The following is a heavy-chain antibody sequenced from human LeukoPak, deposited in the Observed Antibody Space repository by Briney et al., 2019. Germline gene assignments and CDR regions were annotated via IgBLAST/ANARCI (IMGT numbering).Heavy chain of an antibody. V-gene: IGHV3-30*02. J-gene: IGHJ4*02. Sequence: QPGGSLRLSCAASGFTFSNYGMHWVRQAPGKGLEWVAFVRYDESTKFYADSVKGRFTISRDNSKTTLYLQMNSLRSEDTAVYYCARTQYYDSSGYYSGYFDYWGQGTLVTVSS. CDR2: VRYDESTK. CDR3: ARTQYYDSSGYYSGYFDY. D-gene: IGHD3-22*01. CDR1: GFTFSNYG.